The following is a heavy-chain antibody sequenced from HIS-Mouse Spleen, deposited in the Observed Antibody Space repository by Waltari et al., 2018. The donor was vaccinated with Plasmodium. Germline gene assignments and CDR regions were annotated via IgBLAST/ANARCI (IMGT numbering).Heavy chain of an antibody. D-gene: IGHD2-2*01. CDR3: ARSGVVVVPAAIGWYFDL. CDR1: GGSISSSSYY. J-gene: IGHJ2*01. CDR2: IYYSGST. V-gene: IGHV4-39*07. Sequence: QLQLQESGPGLVKPSETLSLTCTVSGGSISSSSYYWGWIRQPPGKGLEWIGSIYYSGSTYDNQSLKSRVTISVDTSKNQFSLKLSFVTGADTAVYYCARSGVVVVPAAIGWYFDLWGRGTLVTVSS.